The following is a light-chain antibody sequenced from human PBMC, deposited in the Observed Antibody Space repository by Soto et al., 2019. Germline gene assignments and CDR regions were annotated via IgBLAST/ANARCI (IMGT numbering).Light chain of an antibody. V-gene: IGLV2-14*01. J-gene: IGLJ1*01. CDR2: DVR. Sequence: QSALTQPASVSGSPGQSITISCTGTSRDVGGYNYVSWYQQHPGKAPKLMIYDVRNRPSGVSNRFSGSKSVNTASLTIFGFQAEDEADYYCSSYTTISTYVFGTGTKVTVL. CDR3: SSYTTISTYV. CDR1: SRDVGGYNY.